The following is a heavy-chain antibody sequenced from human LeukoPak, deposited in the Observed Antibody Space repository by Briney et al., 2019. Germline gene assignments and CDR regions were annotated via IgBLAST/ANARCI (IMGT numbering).Heavy chain of an antibody. CDR3: ARGPPPDFDY. V-gene: IGHV4-39*07. CDR2: IYYSGST. CDR1: GGSISSSSYY. J-gene: IGHJ4*02. Sequence: SETLSLTCTVSGGSISSSSYYWGWIRQPPGKGLEWIGSIYYSGSTYYNPSLKSRVTISVDTFKNQFSLKLSSVTAADTAVYYCARGPPPDFDYWGRGTLVTVSS.